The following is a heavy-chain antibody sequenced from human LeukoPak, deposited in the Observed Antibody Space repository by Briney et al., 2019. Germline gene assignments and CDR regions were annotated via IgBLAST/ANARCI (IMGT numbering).Heavy chain of an antibody. CDR3: ARPCSHLFRTNGVCYSGGVKDAFDI. Sequence: ASLKVSCKASGYTFTDNYIHWLRQAPGQGLEWMGWLNPDSAGTGYARKFQGRVSMTRDTSISTAYMELSRLRSDDTAVYYCARPCSHLFRTNGVCYSGGVKDAFDIWGQGTMVTVSS. V-gene: IGHV1-2*02. J-gene: IGHJ3*02. CDR2: LNPDSAGT. CDR1: GYTFTDNY. D-gene: IGHD2-8*01.